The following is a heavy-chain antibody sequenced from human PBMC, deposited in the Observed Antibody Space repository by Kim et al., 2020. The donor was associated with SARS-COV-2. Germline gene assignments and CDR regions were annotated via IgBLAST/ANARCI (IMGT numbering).Heavy chain of an antibody. V-gene: IGHV3-11*06. CDR1: GFTFSDYY. CDR3: ARVGYDILTVPPDY. D-gene: IGHD3-9*01. J-gene: IGHJ4*02. Sequence: GGSLRLSCAASGFTFSDYYMSWIRQAPGKGLEWVSYISSSSSYTNYAYSVKGRFTISRDNAKNSLYLQMNSLRAEDTAVYYCARVGYDILTVPPDYWGQGTLVTVSS. CDR2: ISSSSSYT.